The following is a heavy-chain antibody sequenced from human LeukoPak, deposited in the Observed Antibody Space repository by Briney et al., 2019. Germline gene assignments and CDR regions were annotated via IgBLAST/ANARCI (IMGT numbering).Heavy chain of an antibody. D-gene: IGHD2-2*01. CDR2: ISGSGGST. CDR3: AKDRRPFIVVVPAAFYDY. J-gene: IGHJ4*02. CDR1: GFTFSSYG. V-gene: IGHV3-23*01. Sequence: PGGSLRLSCAASGFTFSSYGMSWVRQAPGKGLEWVSAISGSGGSTYYADSVKGRFTISRDNSKNTLYLQMNSLRAEDTAVYYCAKDRRPFIVVVPAAFYDYWGQGTLVTVSS.